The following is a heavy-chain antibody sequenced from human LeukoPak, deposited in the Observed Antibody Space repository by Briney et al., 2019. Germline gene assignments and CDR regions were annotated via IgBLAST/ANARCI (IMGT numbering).Heavy chain of an antibody. CDR3: AIWFGELSGS. Sequence: GGSLRLSCAASGFTVSSNFMIWVRQAPGKGLEGVSVIYSGGSTYYADSVKGRFTISRDNSKNTLYLQMNSLRAEDTAVYYSAIWFGELSGSWGQGTLVTVSS. J-gene: IGHJ5*02. V-gene: IGHV3-53*01. D-gene: IGHD3-10*01. CDR1: GFTVSSNF. CDR2: IYSGGST.